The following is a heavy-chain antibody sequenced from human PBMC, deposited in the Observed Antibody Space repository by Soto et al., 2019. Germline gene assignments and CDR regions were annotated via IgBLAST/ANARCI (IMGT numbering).Heavy chain of an antibody. D-gene: IGHD3-22*01. CDR2: IYYSGST. CDR1: GGSISSYY. V-gene: IGHV4-59*01. CDR3: ARTTYYYDSSGYYGYYFDY. Sequence: SETLSLTCTVSGGSISSYYWSWIRQPPGKGLEWIGYIYYSGSTNYNPSLKSRVTISVDTPKNQFSLKLSSVTAADTAVYYCARTTYYYDSSGYYGYYFDYWGQGTLVTVSS. J-gene: IGHJ4*02.